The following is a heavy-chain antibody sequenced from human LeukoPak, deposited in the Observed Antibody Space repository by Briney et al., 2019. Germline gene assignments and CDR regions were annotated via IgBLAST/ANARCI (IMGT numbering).Heavy chain of an antibody. Sequence: GGCLRLSCAASGFTFSDYFMSWIRQAPGKGLEWVSYISSSTYTNYADSVKGRFTISRDNAKNSLYLQMNSLRAEDTAVYYCARDIGGYNYDYWGQGTLVTVSS. J-gene: IGHJ4*02. CDR1: GFTFSDYF. CDR2: ISSSTYT. CDR3: ARDIGGYNYDY. V-gene: IGHV3-11*06. D-gene: IGHD5-24*01.